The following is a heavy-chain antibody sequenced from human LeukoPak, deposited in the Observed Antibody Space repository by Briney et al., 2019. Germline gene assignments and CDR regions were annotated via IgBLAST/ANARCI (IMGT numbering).Heavy chain of an antibody. Sequence: GGSLRLSCAASGFTFSDYYMSWIRQAPGKGLEWVSYISSSGSTIYYADSVKGRFTISRDNAKNSLYLQMNSQRAEDTAVYYCARELATIFEDYWGQGTLVTVSS. D-gene: IGHD3-3*01. CDR1: GFTFSDYY. CDR3: ARELATIFEDY. J-gene: IGHJ4*02. V-gene: IGHV3-11*01. CDR2: ISSSGSTI.